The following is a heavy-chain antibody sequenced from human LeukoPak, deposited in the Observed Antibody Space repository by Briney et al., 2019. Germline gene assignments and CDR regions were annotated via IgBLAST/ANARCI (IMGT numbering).Heavy chain of an antibody. D-gene: IGHD5-18*01. CDR1: GGSFSGYY. Sequence: SETLSLTCAVYGGSFSGYYWSWIRQPPGKGLEWIGNIYYRGTTYYNPSLKSRVSIFVDTSKNQFSLQLNSVTAADTAVYYCTRHSHAFDIWGQGTKVTVSS. J-gene: IGHJ3*02. CDR2: IYYRGTT. CDR3: TRHSHAFDI. V-gene: IGHV4-34*01.